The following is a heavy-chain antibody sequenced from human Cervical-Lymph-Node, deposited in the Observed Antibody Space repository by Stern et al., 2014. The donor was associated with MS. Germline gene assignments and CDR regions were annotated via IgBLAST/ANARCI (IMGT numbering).Heavy chain of an antibody. D-gene: IGHD6-19*01. CDR2: ISGSGGNT. Sequence: EVKVEESGGGLVKIGGSLRLSCGPSGLTFRKYAMSWIRKAQGKGMEWMSYISGSGGNTFYSDSVKGRFTISRDNSKNTLEMQMNSLRADDSALYYCTKGFTVTGTGYGVDVWGQGTTVTVSS. CDR3: TKGFTVTGTGYGVDV. V-gene: IGHV3-23*04. CDR1: GLTFRKYA. J-gene: IGHJ6*02.